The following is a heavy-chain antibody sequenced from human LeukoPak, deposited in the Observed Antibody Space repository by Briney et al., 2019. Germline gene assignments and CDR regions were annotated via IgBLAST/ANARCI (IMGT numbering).Heavy chain of an antibody. Sequence: ASVKVSCKASGYTFTSYGISWVRQAPGQGLEWMGWISAYNGNTNYAQKLQGRVTMTTDTSTSAAYMELSRLRSDDTAVYYCARLLDCSSTSCPSWGQGTLVTVSS. V-gene: IGHV1-18*01. J-gene: IGHJ5*02. D-gene: IGHD2-2*01. CDR1: GYTFTSYG. CDR3: ARLLDCSSTSCPS. CDR2: ISAYNGNT.